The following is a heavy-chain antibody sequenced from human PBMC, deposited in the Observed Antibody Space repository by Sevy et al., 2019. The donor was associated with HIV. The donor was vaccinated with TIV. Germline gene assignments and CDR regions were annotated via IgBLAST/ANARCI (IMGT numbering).Heavy chain of an antibody. CDR1: GGSISSGGYY. CDR2: IYYSGST. CDR3: AREGAGNAFDI. J-gene: IGHJ3*02. V-gene: IGHV4-31*03. Sequence: SETLSLTCTVSGGSISSGGYYWSWIRQHPGKGLEWIGYIYYSGSTYYNPSLKSRVTMSVDTSKNQFSLKLSSVTAADTAVYYCAREGAGNAFDIWGQGTMVTVSS.